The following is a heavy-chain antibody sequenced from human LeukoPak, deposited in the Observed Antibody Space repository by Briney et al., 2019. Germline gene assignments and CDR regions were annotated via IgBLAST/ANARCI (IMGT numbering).Heavy chain of an antibody. Sequence: SETLSLTCTVSGXSISSGDYYWSWIRQPPGKGLEWIGYIYYSGSTYYNPSLKSRVTISVDTSKNQFSLKLSSVTAADTAVYYCARHEKLGQFDYWGQGTLVTVSS. CDR2: IYYSGST. CDR1: GXSISSGDYY. D-gene: IGHD3-10*01. V-gene: IGHV4-30-4*01. CDR3: ARHEKLGQFDY. J-gene: IGHJ4*02.